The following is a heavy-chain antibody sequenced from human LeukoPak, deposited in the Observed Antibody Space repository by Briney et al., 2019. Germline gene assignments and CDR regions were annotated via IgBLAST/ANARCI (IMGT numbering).Heavy chain of an antibody. V-gene: IGHV3-23*01. CDR2: ISGSGGST. CDR1: GFTFSSYA. J-gene: IGHJ5*02. D-gene: IGHD6-19*01. CDR3: AKDFVSGWSHNWFDP. Sequence: GGSLRLSCEASGFTFSSYAMTWVRRAPGKGLEWVSAISGSGGSTYYADSVKGRFTISRDNSKNMLYLQMNSLRAEDTAVYYCAKDFVSGWSHNWFDPWGQGTLVTVSS.